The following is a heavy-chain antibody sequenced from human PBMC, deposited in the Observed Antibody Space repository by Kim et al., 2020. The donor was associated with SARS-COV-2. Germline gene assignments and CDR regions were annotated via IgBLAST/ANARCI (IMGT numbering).Heavy chain of an antibody. V-gene: IGHV1-18*01. CDR1: GYTFTSYG. J-gene: IGHJ4*02. CDR3: ARDGIIVVVAATPEPFDY. D-gene: IGHD2-15*01. Sequence: ASVKVSCKASGYTFTSYGISWVRQAPGQGLEWMGWISAYNGNTNYAQKLQGRVTMTTDTSTSTAYMELRSLRSDDTAVYYCARDGIIVVVAATPEPFDYWGQGTLVTVSS. CDR2: ISAYNGNT.